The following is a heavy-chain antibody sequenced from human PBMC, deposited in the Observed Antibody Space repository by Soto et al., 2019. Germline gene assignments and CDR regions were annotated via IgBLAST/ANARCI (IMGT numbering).Heavy chain of an antibody. CDR2: IYHSGSTN. D-gene: IGHD5-12*01. Sequence: PGKGLEWIGEIYHSGSTNYNPSLKGRFTISRDNAKNSLFLQMNSLRAEDTAVYYCARCGYSDYDWAYYFDFRGQPTLV. J-gene: IGHJ4*02. V-gene: IGHV3-11*04. CDR3: ARCGYSDYDWAYYFDF.